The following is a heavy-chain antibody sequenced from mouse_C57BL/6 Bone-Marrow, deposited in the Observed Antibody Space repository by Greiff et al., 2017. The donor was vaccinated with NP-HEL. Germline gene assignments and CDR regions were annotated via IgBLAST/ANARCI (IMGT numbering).Heavy chain of an antibody. Sequence: LVKPGASVKISCKASGYSFTDYNMNWVKQSNGKSLEWIGVINPNYGTISYNQKFKGKATLTVDQSSCTAYMQPNSLTSEDSAVYYCASPTGSYWYFDVWGTGTTVTVAS. J-gene: IGHJ1*03. D-gene: IGHD4-1*02. V-gene: IGHV1-39*01. CDR2: INPNYGTI. CDR3: ASPTGSYWYFDV. CDR1: GYSFTDYN.